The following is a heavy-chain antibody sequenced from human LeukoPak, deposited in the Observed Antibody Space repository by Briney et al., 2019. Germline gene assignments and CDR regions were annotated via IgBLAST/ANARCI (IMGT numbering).Heavy chain of an antibody. CDR3: ARFGTGYSSSSGGMEV. D-gene: IGHD6-6*01. V-gene: IGHV3-23*01. Sequence: PGGSLRLSCAASGFTFSSYAMSWVRQAPGKGLEWVSAISGSGGSTYYADSVKGRFTISRDNSKNTLYLQMNSLRAEDTAVYYCARFGTGYSSSSGGMEVWGKGTTVTVSS. CDR1: GFTFSSYA. J-gene: IGHJ6*04. CDR2: ISGSGGST.